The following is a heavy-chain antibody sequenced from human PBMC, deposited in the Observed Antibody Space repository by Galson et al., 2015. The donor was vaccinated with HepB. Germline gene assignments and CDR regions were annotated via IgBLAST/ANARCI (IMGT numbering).Heavy chain of an antibody. CDR2: IYFIGST. CDR3: ARLTATGDTFDI. V-gene: IGHV4-39*01. D-gene: IGHD1-1*01. CDR1: GGSISSSSYY. Sequence: ETLSLTCTVSGGSISSSSYYWAWIRQPPGKGLEWIGSIYFIGSTYYNPSLKSRLTISVDTSKNQFSLNLRSVTAADTALYYCARLTATGDTFDIWGQGTMVTVSS. J-gene: IGHJ3*02.